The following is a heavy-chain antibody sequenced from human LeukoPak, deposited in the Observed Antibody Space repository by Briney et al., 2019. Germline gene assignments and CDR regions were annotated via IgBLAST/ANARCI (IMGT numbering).Heavy chain of an antibody. Sequence: ESGPTLVKPTQTLTLTCTFSGFSLSTSGVGVGWIRQPPGKALEWLALIYWNDDKRYSPSLKSRLTITKDTSKNQVVLTMTNMDPVDTATYYCAHSLHDFWSGLVNRQSWGFDYWGQGTLVTVSS. CDR3: AHSLHDFWSGLVNRQSWGFDY. CDR2: IYWNDDK. J-gene: IGHJ4*02. D-gene: IGHD3-3*01. V-gene: IGHV2-5*01. CDR1: GFSLSTSGVG.